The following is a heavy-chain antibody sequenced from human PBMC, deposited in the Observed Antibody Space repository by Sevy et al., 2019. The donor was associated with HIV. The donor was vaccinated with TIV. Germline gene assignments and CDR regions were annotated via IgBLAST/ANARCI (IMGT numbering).Heavy chain of an antibody. V-gene: IGHV3-30-3*01. CDR1: GFTFSRYA. J-gene: IGHJ4*02. CDR3: AGIATGHSYGTPPWY. CDR2: ISYDGGNK. D-gene: IGHD5-18*01. Sequence: GGSLRLSCAASGFTFSRYAMHWVRQAPGKGLEWVAVISYDGGNKYFTDSLKGRFTISRDNSKNTLNLQMNSLRPEDTAVYYCAGIATGHSYGTPPWYWGQGTLVTVSS.